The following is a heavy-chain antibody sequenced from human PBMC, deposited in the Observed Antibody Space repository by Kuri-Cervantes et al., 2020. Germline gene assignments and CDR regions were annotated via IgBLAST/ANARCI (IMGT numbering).Heavy chain of an antibody. CDR1: GFTFSDYY. Sequence: GGSLRLSCAASGFTFSDYYMSWIRQAPGNGLEWVAVISHDGNKKYYADSVKGRFTISRDNPKNTLYLQENRLRPEDTAVYYCAKDRADSSGWYFDYWGQGTLVTVSS. D-gene: IGHD6-19*01. J-gene: IGHJ4*02. V-gene: IGHV3-30*18. CDR3: AKDRADSSGWYFDY. CDR2: ISHDGNKK.